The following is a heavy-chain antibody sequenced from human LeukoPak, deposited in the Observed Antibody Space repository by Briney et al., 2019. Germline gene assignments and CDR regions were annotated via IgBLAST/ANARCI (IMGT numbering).Heavy chain of an antibody. V-gene: IGHV3-30*03. D-gene: IGHD5-18*01. J-gene: IGHJ4*02. CDR3: ARQYNYGYYYFDY. CDR1: GFTFSSYG. CDR2: ISYDGSNK. Sequence: HPGRSLRLSCAASGFTFSSYGMYWVRQAPGKGLEWVALISYDGSNKYYADSVKGRFTISRDNSKNTLYLQMNSLRAEDTAVYYCARQYNYGYYYFDYWGQGTLVTVSS.